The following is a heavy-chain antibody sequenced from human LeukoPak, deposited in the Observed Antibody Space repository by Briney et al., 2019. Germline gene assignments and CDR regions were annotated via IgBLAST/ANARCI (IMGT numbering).Heavy chain of an antibody. D-gene: IGHD5-24*01. J-gene: IGHJ4*02. CDR2: ISGSGGST. CDR3: AKGRGDGYNYPLLFDY. V-gene: IGHV3-23*01. CDR1: GFTFSSYS. Sequence: GGSLRLSCAASGFTFSSYSMNWVRQAPGKGLEWVSSISGSGGSTYYADSVKGRITISRDNYKNTLYLQMNSLRAEDTAVYYCAKGRGDGYNYPLLFDYWGQGTLVTVSS.